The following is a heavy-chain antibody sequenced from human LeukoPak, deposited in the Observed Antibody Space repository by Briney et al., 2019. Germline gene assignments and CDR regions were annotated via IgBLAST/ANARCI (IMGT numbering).Heavy chain of an antibody. D-gene: IGHD3-10*01. J-gene: IGHJ6*02. Sequence: GASVTVSCTASGDTFSSYAISWVRQAPGQGLEWMGGITPIFGTANYAQKFQGRVTITADESTSTAYMEVSSLRSEDTAVYYCARSMVRGVSTHPLAYYYGMDVWGQGTTVTVSS. CDR2: ITPIFGTA. CDR1: GDTFSSYA. CDR3: ARSMVRGVSTHPLAYYYGMDV. V-gene: IGHV1-69*13.